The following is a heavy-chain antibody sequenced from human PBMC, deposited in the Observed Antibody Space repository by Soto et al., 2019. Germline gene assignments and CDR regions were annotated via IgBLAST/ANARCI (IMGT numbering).Heavy chain of an antibody. D-gene: IGHD3-22*01. Sequence: GGSLRLSCTASGFTFRSYWMSWVRQPPGQGPEWISSISGSGSTIYYADSVKGRFTISRDNSKNTLYLQMSSLRAEDTAVYYCAKVFYYYDSSGYYYFDYWGQGTLVTVSS. CDR2: ISGSGSTI. CDR1: GFTFRSYW. J-gene: IGHJ4*02. V-gene: IGHV3-23*01. CDR3: AKVFYYYDSSGYYYFDY.